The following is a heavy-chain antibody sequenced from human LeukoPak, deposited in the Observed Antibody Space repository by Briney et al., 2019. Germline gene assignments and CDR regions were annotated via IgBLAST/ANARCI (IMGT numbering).Heavy chain of an antibody. V-gene: IGHV4-34*01. Sequence: PSETLSLTCAVYGGSFSGYYWSWIRQPPGKGLEWIGEINHSGSTNYNPSLKSRVTISVDTSKNQFSLKLSSVTAAGTAVYYCASRRISIAARPGYYFDYWGQGTLVTVSS. CDR1: GGSFSGYY. CDR2: INHSGST. J-gene: IGHJ4*02. D-gene: IGHD6-6*01. CDR3: ASRRISIAARPGYYFDY.